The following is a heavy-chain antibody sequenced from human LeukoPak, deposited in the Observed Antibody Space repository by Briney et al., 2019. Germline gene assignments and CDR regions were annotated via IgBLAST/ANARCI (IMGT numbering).Heavy chain of an antibody. V-gene: IGHV3-53*01. CDR1: GFTVSSNY. CDR3: ARGGSYLSAFDI. Sequence: GGSLRLSCAASGFTVSSNYMSWVRQAPGKGLEWVSIIYSGGSTFYADSVKGRFTIPRDNSKNTLYLQMNSLRAEDTAVYYCARGGSYLSAFDIWGQGTMVTVSS. CDR2: IYSGGST. D-gene: IGHD1-26*01. J-gene: IGHJ3*02.